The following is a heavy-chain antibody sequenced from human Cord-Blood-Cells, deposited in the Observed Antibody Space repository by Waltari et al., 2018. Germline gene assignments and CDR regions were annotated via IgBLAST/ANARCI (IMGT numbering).Heavy chain of an antibody. Sequence: EVQLLESGGGLVQPGGSLRLSCAASGFIFSSYAISWFSQAPGKGLEWVSAISGSGGSTYYADAVKGRFTISRDNSKNTLYLQMNSLRAEDTAVYYCAAPGFLEWLLYAFDIWGQGTMVTVSS. CDR2: ISGSGGST. CDR1: GFIFSSYA. CDR3: AAPGFLEWLLYAFDI. V-gene: IGHV3-23*01. J-gene: IGHJ3*02. D-gene: IGHD3-3*01.